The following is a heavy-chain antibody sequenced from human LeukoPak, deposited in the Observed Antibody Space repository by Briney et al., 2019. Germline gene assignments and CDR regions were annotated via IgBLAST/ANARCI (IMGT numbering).Heavy chain of an antibody. V-gene: IGHV4-30-4*01. CDR1: GGSISSGDYY. CDR3: ARVLQNKSSGWRY. Sequence: SQTLSLTCTVSGGSISSGDYYWSWIRQPPGKGLEWIGEINHSGSTNYNPSLKSRVTISVDTSKNQFSLKLSSVTAADTAVYYCARVLQNKSSGWRYWGQGTLVTVSS. J-gene: IGHJ4*02. D-gene: IGHD6-19*01. CDR2: INHSGST.